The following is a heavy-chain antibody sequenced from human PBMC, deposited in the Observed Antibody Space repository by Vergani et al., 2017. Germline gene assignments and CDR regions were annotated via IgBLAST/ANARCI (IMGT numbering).Heavy chain of an antibody. CDR3: GGEVYEGWVSWYFDR. J-gene: IGHJ2*01. Sequence: VQLVESGGGLVKPGGSLRLSCAASGFTFSDYYMSWIRQAPGKGLAWVSYISSSGRTIYYADSVKGRFTISRDNAKNSMYLQMNSLRAEDTAVYYCGGEVYEGWVSWYFDRWGRGTLVTVSS. D-gene: IGHD2-8*01. CDR1: GFTFSDYY. CDR2: ISSSGRTI. V-gene: IGHV3-11*01.